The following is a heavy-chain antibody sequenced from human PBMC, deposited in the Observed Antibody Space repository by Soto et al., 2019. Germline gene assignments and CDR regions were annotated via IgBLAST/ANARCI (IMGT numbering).Heavy chain of an antibody. D-gene: IGHD6-19*01. J-gene: IGHJ4*02. CDR2: IDWDDDK. V-gene: IGHV2-70*01. CDR3: AQAVAGEGIDY. Sequence: SGPTLVNPTQTLTLTCTFSGFSLSTRQMCVSWIRQPPGKALEWLALIDWDDDKYYNTSLETRLTISKDTSRNQVVLTMTNMAPVDTATYYCAQAVAGEGIDYWGQGTLVTVSS. CDR1: GFSLSTRQMC.